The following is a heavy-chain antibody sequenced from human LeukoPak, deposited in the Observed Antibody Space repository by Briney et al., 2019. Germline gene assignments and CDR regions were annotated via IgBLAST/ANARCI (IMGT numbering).Heavy chain of an antibody. J-gene: IGHJ4*02. CDR3: ATDFRYSGYDSPFDY. Sequence: GGSLRLSCAASGFTFSSYAMHWVRQAPGKGLEWVAVISYDGSNKYYADSVKGRFTISRDNSRNTLYLQMNSLRAEDTAVYYCATDFRYSGYDSPFDYWGQGTLVTVSS. V-gene: IGHV3-30*04. CDR2: ISYDGSNK. CDR1: GFTFSSYA. D-gene: IGHD5-12*01.